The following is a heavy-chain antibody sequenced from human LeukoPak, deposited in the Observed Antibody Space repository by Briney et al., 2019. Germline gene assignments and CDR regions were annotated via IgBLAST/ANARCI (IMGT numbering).Heavy chain of an antibody. CDR3: ARDTSPSSRSSYFDALDM. V-gene: IGHV3-7*01. J-gene: IGHJ3*02. CDR1: GVTFSNDW. D-gene: IGHD6-13*01. Sequence: GGSLRLSCAPSGVTFSNDWLTWVRQARGKGLEWVANIKQDGSQKNYVDSVKGRFTISRDNTKKSLFLQMNSLRAEDTGIYYCARDTSPSSRSSYFDALDMWGQGTMVTVSS. CDR2: IKQDGSQK.